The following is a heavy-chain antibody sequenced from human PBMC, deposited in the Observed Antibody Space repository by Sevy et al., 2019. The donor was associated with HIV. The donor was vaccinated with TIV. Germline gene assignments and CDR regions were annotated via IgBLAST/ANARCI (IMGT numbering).Heavy chain of an antibody. D-gene: IGHD3-10*01. V-gene: IGHV3-23*01. CDR3: AKDLGITMVQGVIIRASQYDY. Sequence: GGSLRLSCAASGFTFSSYAMSWVRQAPGKGLEWVSAISGSGGSTYYADSVKGRFTISRDNSKNTLYLQMNSLRAEDTAVYYCAKDLGITMVQGVIIRASQYDYWGQGTLVTVSS. J-gene: IGHJ4*02. CDR1: GFTFSSYA. CDR2: ISGSGGST.